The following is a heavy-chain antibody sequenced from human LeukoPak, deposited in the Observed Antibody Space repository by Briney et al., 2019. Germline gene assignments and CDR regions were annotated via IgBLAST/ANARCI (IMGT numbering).Heavy chain of an antibody. CDR2: FDPEDGET. D-gene: IGHD1-26*01. CDR3: ATYSGSYPFDY. V-gene: IGHV1-24*01. Sequence: ASVKVSCKVSGYTLTELSMHWVRQAPGKGLEWMGGFDPEDGETIYAQKFQGRVTITADKSTSTAYMELSSLRSEDTAVYYCATYSGSYPFDYWGQGTLVTVSS. J-gene: IGHJ4*02. CDR1: GYTLTELS.